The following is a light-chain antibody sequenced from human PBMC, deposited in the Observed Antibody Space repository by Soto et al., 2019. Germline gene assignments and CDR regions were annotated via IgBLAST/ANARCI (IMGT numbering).Light chain of an antibody. CDR3: QQYGSSPGT. CDR1: QSVSSH. V-gene: IGKV3-11*01. Sequence: EFTPWPATLPLSPGDRATPSCRASQSVSSHFAWYQQKSGQAPRLLIYDASKRATGIPARFSGSGSGTDFTLTISSLEPEDFAVYYCQQYGSSPGTFGQGTKVDIK. J-gene: IGKJ1*01. CDR2: DAS.